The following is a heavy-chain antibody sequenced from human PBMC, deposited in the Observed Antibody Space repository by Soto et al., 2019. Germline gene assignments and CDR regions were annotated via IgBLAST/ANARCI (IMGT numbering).Heavy chain of an antibody. D-gene: IGHD4-17*01. V-gene: IGHV3-64*02. J-gene: IGHJ4*02. CDR2: ISGNGAST. CDR1: GFSFSNYA. Sequence: GGSLRLSCAASGFSFSNYAMHWVRQAPGKGLEYVSAISGNGASTYYADSVKGRFTIFRDNSKNTLYLQMGSLSAEDRAVYYCARGPSTVATWLDYWGQGTLVTVSS. CDR3: ARGPSTVATWLDY.